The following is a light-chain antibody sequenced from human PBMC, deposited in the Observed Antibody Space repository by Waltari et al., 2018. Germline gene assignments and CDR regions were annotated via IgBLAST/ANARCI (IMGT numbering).Light chain of an antibody. J-gene: IGLJ2*01. CDR2: WNN. CDR1: NSNVGANS. V-gene: IGLV1-47*01. CDR3: ATWDDRLTAV. Sequence: QSILTQPPSASGTPGRTVTISCSGSNSNVGANSVCCYQQLPGTAPKLLIFWNNQRPSGVPDRFSGSKSGTSASLAIRGLRSEDEADYYCATWDDRLTAVFGGGTKLTVL.